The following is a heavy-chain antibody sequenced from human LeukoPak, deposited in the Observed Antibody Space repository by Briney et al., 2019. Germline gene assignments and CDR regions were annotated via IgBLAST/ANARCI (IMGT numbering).Heavy chain of an antibody. Sequence: SETLSPTCAVYGGSFSGYYWSWIRQPPGKGLEWIGEINHSGSTNYNPSLKSRVTISVDTSKDQFSLKLSSVTAADTAVYYCARGKVYYYGSGSYRYYGMDVWGQGTTVTVSS. CDR2: INHSGST. J-gene: IGHJ6*02. V-gene: IGHV4-34*01. CDR3: ARGKVYYYGSGSYRYYGMDV. D-gene: IGHD3-10*01. CDR1: GGSFSGYY.